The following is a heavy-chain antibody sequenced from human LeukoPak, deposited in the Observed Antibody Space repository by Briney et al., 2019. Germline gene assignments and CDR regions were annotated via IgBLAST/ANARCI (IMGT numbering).Heavy chain of an antibody. CDR1: GFTVSSNY. Sequence: GGSLRLSCAASGFTVSSNYMSWVRQAPGKGLEWVSVIYSGGSTYYADSVKGRFTISRDNSKNTLYLQMNSLRAEDTAVYYCARDLLTYYYGSGSPGGFDYWGQGTLVTVSS. D-gene: IGHD3-10*01. J-gene: IGHJ4*02. V-gene: IGHV3-66*01. CDR2: IYSGGST. CDR3: ARDLLTYYYGSGSPGGFDY.